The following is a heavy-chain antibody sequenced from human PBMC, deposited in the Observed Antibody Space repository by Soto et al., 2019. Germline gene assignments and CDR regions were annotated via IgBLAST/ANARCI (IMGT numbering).Heavy chain of an antibody. V-gene: IGHV4-39*01. D-gene: IGHD6-13*01. CDR3: ASVPYSSSWFSPRGYYYMDV. CDR2: IYYSGST. Sequence: SETLSLTCTVSGGSISSSSYYWGWIRQPPGKGMDWIVSIYYSGSTYYNPSLKSRVTISVDTSKNQFSLKLSSVTAADTAVYYCASVPYSSSWFSPRGYYYMDVWGKGATVTVSS. J-gene: IGHJ6*03. CDR1: GGSISSSSYY.